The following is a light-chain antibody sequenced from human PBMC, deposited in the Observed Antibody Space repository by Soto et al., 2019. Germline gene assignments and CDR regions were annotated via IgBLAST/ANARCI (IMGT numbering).Light chain of an antibody. V-gene: IGKV3-15*01. CDR2: GAS. J-gene: IGKJ2*01. CDR1: PSVSSN. CDR3: HQYKNWPPYT. Sequence: EIVMTQSPATLSVSPGERATRSCRASPSVSSNLAWYQQKPGQAPRLLIYGASTRTTGSPARFSGSGSGTEFTLTISSLQSEDFAVYYCHQYKNWPPYTFGQGTKLEIK.